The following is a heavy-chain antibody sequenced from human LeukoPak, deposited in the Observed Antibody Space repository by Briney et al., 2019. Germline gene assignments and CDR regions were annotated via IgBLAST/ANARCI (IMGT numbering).Heavy chain of an antibody. J-gene: IGHJ1*01. CDR1: GFTFSSYG. Sequence: GGSLRLSCAASGFTFSSYGMHWVRQAPGKGLEWVAVISYDGSNKYYADSVKGRFTISRDNSKNTLYLQMNSLRAEDTAVYYCAKDGLAHGAAAYFQHWGQGTLVTVSS. CDR3: AKDGLAHGAAAYFQH. D-gene: IGHD1-26*01. CDR2: ISYDGSNK. V-gene: IGHV3-30*18.